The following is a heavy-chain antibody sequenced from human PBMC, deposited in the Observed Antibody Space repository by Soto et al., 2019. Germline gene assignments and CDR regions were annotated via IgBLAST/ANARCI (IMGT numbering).Heavy chain of an antibody. D-gene: IGHD3-22*01. CDR3: AKDHVTYYYDSSGYYFRAFDY. V-gene: IGHV3-23*01. Sequence: VGSLRLSCAASGFTFSSYAMSWVRQAPGKGLEWVSAISGSGGSTYYADSVKGRFTISRDNSKNTLYLQMNSLRAEDTAVYYCAKDHVTYYYDSSGYYFRAFDYWGQGTLVTVSS. J-gene: IGHJ4*02. CDR2: ISGSGGST. CDR1: GFTFSSYA.